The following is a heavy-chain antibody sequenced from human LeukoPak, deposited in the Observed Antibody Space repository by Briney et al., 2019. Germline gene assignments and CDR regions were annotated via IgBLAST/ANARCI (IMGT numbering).Heavy chain of an antibody. CDR1: GGSISSYN. V-gene: IGHV4-59*01. CDR3: ARGLAVAGYYYYYYMDV. D-gene: IGHD6-19*01. J-gene: IGHJ6*03. Sequence: SETLSLTCTVSGGSISSYNWSWIRQPPGKGLEWIGYIYYSGSTNYNPSLKSRVTISVDTSKNQFSLKLSSVTAADTAVYYCARGLAVAGYYYYYYMDVWGKGTTVTVSS. CDR2: IYYSGST.